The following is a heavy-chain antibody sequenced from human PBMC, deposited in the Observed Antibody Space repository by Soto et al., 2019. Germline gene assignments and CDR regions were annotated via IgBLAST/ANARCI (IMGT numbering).Heavy chain of an antibody. Sequence: QGLEWMGWINPNSGGTNYAQKFQGWVTMTRDTSISTAYMELSRLRSDDTAVYYCARGPFAFGGLTYWYFDLWGRGTLVTVSS. D-gene: IGHD3-16*01. V-gene: IGHV1-2*04. CDR2: INPNSGGT. CDR3: ARGPFAFGGLTYWYFDL. J-gene: IGHJ2*01.